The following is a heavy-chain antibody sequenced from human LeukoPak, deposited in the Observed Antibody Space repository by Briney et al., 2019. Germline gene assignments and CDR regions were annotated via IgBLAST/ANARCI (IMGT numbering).Heavy chain of an antibody. CDR1: GFTFSSYA. D-gene: IGHD5-18*01. CDR2: ISGSGGST. V-gene: IGHV3-23*01. J-gene: IGHJ4*02. CDR3: AKDVVATTMEGYSYGPFDY. Sequence: GGSLRLSCAASGFTFSSYAMSWVRQAPGKGLEWVSAISGSGGSTYYADSVKGRFTISRDNSKNTLYLQMNSLRAEDTAVYYCAKDVVATTMEGYSYGPFDYWGQGTLVTVSS.